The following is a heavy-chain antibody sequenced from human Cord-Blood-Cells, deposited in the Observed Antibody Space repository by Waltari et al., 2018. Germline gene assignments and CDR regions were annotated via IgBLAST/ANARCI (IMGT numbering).Heavy chain of an antibody. D-gene: IGHD3-9*01. V-gene: IGHV4-39*07. CDR2: IYYRWST. J-gene: IGHJ4*02. Sequence: QLQLQESGPGLVKPSETLSLTCTVSGGSISSSSYYWGWIRQPPGKGLEWIGSIYYRWSTYYHPSLKSRVTSSIATSKNQFSLKLSSVTAADTAVYYCARLGDYYHTHKYYFDYWGQGTLVTVSS. CDR1: GGSISSSSYY. CDR3: ARLGDYYHTHKYYFDY.